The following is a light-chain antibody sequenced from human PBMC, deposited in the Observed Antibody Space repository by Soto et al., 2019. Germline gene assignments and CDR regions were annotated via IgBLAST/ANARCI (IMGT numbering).Light chain of an antibody. V-gene: IGLV2-11*01. CDR3: CSFAGSFSYV. CDR1: SSDVGRYDY. J-gene: IGLJ1*01. CDR2: DVT. Sequence: QSALTQPRSVSGSPGQSVTIYCTGTSSDVGRYDYVSWYQQHPGKAPKLIIYDVTERPAGVPDRFSGSKSGNTASLTISGLQAEDEADYSCCSFAGSFSYVFGGGTKLTVL.